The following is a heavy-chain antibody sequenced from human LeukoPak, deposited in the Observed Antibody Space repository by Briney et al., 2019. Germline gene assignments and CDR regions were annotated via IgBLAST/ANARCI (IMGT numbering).Heavy chain of an antibody. D-gene: IGHD6-13*01. CDR3: SGHGSSSY. V-gene: IGHV3-30-3*01. J-gene: IGHJ4*02. CDR2: ISYDGSNK. Sequence: SGGSLRLSCAASGFTFSSYAMHWVRQAPGKGLEWVAVISYDGSNKYYADSVKGRFTISRDNSKNTLYLQMNSLRAEDTALYYASGHGSSSYWGQGTLVAVSS. CDR1: GFTFSSYA.